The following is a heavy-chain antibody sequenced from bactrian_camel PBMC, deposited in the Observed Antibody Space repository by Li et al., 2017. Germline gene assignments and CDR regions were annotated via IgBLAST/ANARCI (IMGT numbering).Heavy chain of an antibody. CDR1: GFGFSGYV. J-gene: IGHJ4*01. V-gene: IGHV3S40*01. CDR3: GAGSTIATLSLRQLGVTY. CDR2: INSGGGTT. D-gene: IGHD4*01. Sequence: VQLVESGGGLVQPGGSLRLSCTASGFGFSGYVMSWVRQASGKGLEWVSTINSGGGTTYYADSVKGRFTISRDNAKNTVYLQMNSLKPDDTAMYYCGAGSTIATLSLRQLGVTYWGQGTQVTVS.